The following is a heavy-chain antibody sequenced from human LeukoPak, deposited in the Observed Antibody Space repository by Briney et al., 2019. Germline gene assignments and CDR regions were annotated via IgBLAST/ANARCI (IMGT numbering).Heavy chain of an antibody. CDR2: VCTGRSPNT. D-gene: IGHD1-1*01. V-gene: IGHV4-4*07. CDR1: GVSIGDSC. J-gene: IGHJ6*03. Sequence: TSETLSLTCTVSGVSIGDSCWSWIRQPAGKRLEFIGRVCTGRSPNTNYNPSLKSRVTISVDTSKNQFSLKLSSVTAADTAVYYCASQVRLERRYYYYSMDVWGKGTTVTVSS. CDR3: ASQVRLERRYYYYSMDV.